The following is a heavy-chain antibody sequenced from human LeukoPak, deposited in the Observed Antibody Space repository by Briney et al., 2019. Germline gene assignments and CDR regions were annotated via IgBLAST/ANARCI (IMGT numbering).Heavy chain of an antibody. CDR3: ATDNSGNWEQVSAWWFDP. V-gene: IGHV1-46*01. D-gene: IGHD1/OR15-1a*01. J-gene: IGHJ5*02. CDR2: INPSGTRT. CDR1: GYTFTNHY. Sequence: ASVKVSCKGSGYTFTNHYMHRVRQAPGQGLEWMGIINPSGTRTTYAQKFEGRVIISRDQSANSVYMELSNLGSDDTAVYYCATDNSGNWEQVSAWWFDPWGQGTLVTVSS.